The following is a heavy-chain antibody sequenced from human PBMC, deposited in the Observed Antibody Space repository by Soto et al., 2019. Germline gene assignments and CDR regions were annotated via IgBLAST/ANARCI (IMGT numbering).Heavy chain of an antibody. CDR1: SGSFSGYY. Sequence: SETLSLTCSIYSGSFSGYYWSWIRQPPGKGLEWIGESSQSGNTNYSPSLKSRVSISIDTSKKQFSLNLASVSAADTAVYYCARAPKVSGSSQTRPDFWGQGTLVTVSS. V-gene: IGHV4-34*01. CDR2: SSQSGNT. J-gene: IGHJ4*02. CDR3: ARAPKVSGSSQTRPDF. D-gene: IGHD6-6*01.